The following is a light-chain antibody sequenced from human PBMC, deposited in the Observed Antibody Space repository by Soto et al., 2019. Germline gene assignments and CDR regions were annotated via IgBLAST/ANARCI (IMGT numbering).Light chain of an antibody. Sequence: TQSPVTLSLSPGERATLSCRASEGVGSDLAWYQQRPGQSPRVLIYGASTRATGIPDTFTGSGSGTEFSLTISSLQSEDSAIYYCQQYRMWPRTFGRGTKVDIK. CDR2: GAS. J-gene: IGKJ1*01. V-gene: IGKV3-15*01. CDR1: EGVGSD. CDR3: QQYRMWPRT.